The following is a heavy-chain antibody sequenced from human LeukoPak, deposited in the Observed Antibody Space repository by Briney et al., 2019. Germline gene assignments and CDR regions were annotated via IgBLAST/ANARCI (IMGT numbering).Heavy chain of an antibody. Sequence: SETLSLTCAVYGGSFSGYYWSWVRQPPGKGLEWIGEINHSGSTNYNPSLKSRVTISVDTSKNQFSLKLSSVTAADTAVYYCARDAGGCSSTSCYDYYYYYYYYMDVWGKGTTVTVSS. J-gene: IGHJ6*03. CDR3: ARDAGGCSSTSCYDYYYYYYYYMDV. V-gene: IGHV4-34*01. CDR2: INHSGST. D-gene: IGHD2-2*01. CDR1: GGSFSGYY.